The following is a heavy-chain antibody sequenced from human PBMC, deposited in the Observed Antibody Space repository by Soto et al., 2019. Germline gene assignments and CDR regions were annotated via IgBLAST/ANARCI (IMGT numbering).Heavy chain of an antibody. D-gene: IGHD5-12*01. V-gene: IGHV1-69*05. CDR2: IVPMFGTA. J-gene: IGHJ4*02. CDR3: ARDGRMGSGHDLAYYFFDS. Sequence: QVQLVQSGAEVRTPGSSVKVSCKASGGPFGSHSVSWVRQAPGQGLEWMGGIVPMFGTANYTKKFQGRLTFSTDXXTRTSYMELSSLRSEDTAVYFCARDGRMGSGHDLAYYFFDSWGQGTLLSVSS. CDR1: GGPFGSHS.